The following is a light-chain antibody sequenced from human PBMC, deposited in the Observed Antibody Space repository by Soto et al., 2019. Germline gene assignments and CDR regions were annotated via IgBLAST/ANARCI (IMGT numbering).Light chain of an antibody. J-gene: IGKJ1*01. V-gene: IGKV1-5*01. Sequence: DILMTQSPSTLSASVGDRVTITCRASQSISSWLAWYQQKPGKAPKLLIYDASSLESGVPSRFSGSTSGTEFTLTISSLQPDDFATYYCQQYNSYSWTFGKGTKV. CDR3: QQYNSYSWT. CDR1: QSISSW. CDR2: DAS.